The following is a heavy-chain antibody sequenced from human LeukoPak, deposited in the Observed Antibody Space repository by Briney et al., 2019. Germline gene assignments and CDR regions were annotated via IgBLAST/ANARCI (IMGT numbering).Heavy chain of an antibody. CDR2: ISAYNGNT. CDR3: ARVEGVTTYY. CDR1: GYTFTSYG. D-gene: IGHD4-17*01. V-gene: IGHV1-18*01. Sequence: ASVKVSCKASGYTFTSYGISWVRQAPGQGLEWMGWISAYNGNTNYAQKFQGRVTITADKSTSTAYMELSSLRSEDTAVYYCARVEGVTTYYMGEGTLVTVSS. J-gene: IGHJ4*02.